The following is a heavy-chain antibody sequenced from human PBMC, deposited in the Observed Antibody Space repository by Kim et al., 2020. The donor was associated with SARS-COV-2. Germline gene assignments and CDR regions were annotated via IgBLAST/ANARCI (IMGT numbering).Heavy chain of an antibody. J-gene: IGHJ6*02. CDR2: IIPIFGTA. D-gene: IGHD6-13*01. Sequence: SVKVSCKASGGTFSSYAINWVRQAPGQGLEWMGGIIPIFGTANYAQKFQGRVTITADESTSTAYMELSSLRSEDTAVYYCAIERRGMGYSSSWQQETYGMDVWGQGTTVTVSS. CDR1: GGTFSSYA. CDR3: AIERRGMGYSSSWQQETYGMDV. V-gene: IGHV1-69*13.